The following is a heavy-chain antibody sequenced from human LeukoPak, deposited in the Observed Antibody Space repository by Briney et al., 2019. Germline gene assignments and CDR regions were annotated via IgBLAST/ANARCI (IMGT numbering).Heavy chain of an antibody. V-gene: IGHV3-23*01. CDR2: ISGSGGST. J-gene: IGHJ4*02. D-gene: IGHD3-3*01. CDR3: AKDMAKYYDFWSGCYLFDY. Sequence: GGSLRLSCAASGFTFSSYAMSWVRQAPGKGLEWVSAISGSGGSTYYADSVKGRFTISRDNSKNTLYLQMNSLRAEDTAVYYCAKDMAKYYDFWSGCYLFDYWGQGTLVTVSS. CDR1: GFTFSSYA.